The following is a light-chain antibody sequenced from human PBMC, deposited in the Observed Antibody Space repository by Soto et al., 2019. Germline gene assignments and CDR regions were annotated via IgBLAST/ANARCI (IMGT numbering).Light chain of an antibody. V-gene: IGLV2-8*01. CDR1: SRDVGGYNY. Sequence: QSALTQPPSASGSPGQSVTISCTGTSRDVGGYNYVSWYQQHPGRAPKLMICDVTKRPSGVPDRFSGSKSGNTASLTVSGLQAEDEADYYCSSYAGTHVVFGTGTKVTVL. CDR3: SSYAGTHVV. CDR2: DVT. J-gene: IGLJ1*01.